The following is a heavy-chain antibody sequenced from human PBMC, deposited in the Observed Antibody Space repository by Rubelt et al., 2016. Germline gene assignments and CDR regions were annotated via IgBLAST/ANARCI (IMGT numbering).Heavy chain of an antibody. V-gene: IGHV3-21*01. CDR3: ARARGYGDYTFPFDY. J-gene: IGHJ4*02. Sequence: YYADSVKGRFTISRDNAKTSLYLQMNSLRAEDTAVYYCARARGYGDYTFPFDYCGQGTLVTVSS. D-gene: IGHD4-17*01.